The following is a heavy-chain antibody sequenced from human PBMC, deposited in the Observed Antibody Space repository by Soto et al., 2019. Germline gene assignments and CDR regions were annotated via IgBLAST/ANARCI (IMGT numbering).Heavy chain of an antibody. J-gene: IGHJ4*02. CDR3: ARDLYSSSARYFDY. CDR1: GFTFSSYS. Sequence: EVQLVESGGGLVKPWGSLRLSCAASGFTFSSYSMNWVRQAPGKGLEWVSSISSSSSYIYYADSVKGRFTISRDNAKNSLYLQMNSLRAEDTAVYYCARDLYSSSARYFDYWGQGTLVTVSS. D-gene: IGHD6-6*01. V-gene: IGHV3-21*01. CDR2: ISSSSSYI.